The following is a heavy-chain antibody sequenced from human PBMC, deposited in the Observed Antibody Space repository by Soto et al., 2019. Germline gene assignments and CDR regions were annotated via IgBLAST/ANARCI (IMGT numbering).Heavy chain of an antibody. J-gene: IGHJ6*02. CDR1: GGSFSGYY. V-gene: IGHV4-34*01. CDR3: ARFMGSSWYYYYGMDV. CDR2: INHSGST. Sequence: PSETLSLTCAVYGGSFSGYYWSWIRQPPGKGLEWIGEINHSGSTNYNPSLKSRVTISVDTSKNQFSLKLSSVTAADTAVYYCARFMGSSWYYYYGMDVWGQGTTVTVSS. D-gene: IGHD6-13*01.